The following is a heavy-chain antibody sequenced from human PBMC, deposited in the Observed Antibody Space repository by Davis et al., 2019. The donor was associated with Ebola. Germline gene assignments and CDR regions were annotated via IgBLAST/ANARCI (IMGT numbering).Heavy chain of an antibody. J-gene: IGHJ3*02. V-gene: IGHV6-1*01. CDR1: GDTVSSGG. Sequence: HSQTLSLTCAISGDTVSSGGWNWIRQSPSRGLEWLGRTYYSSKWYNDYAVSVKSRITITSDTSKNQVSLQLNSVTPEDTAVYYCARGWLRTGLDIWGQGTMVIVSS. D-gene: IGHD5-24*01. CDR3: ARGWLRTGLDI. CDR2: TYYSSKWYN.